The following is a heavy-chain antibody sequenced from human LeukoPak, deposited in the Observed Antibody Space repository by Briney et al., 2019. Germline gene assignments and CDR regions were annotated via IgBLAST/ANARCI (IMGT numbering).Heavy chain of an antibody. Sequence: SETLSLTCAVYGGSFSGYYWSWIRQPPGKGLEWIGEINHSGSTNYNPSLKSRVTTSVDTSKNQFSLKLSSVTAADTAVYYCARATAAPSSYYFDHWGQGTLVTVSS. CDR1: GGSFSGYY. CDR3: ARATAAPSSYYFDH. D-gene: IGHD6-25*01. V-gene: IGHV4-34*01. CDR2: INHSGST. J-gene: IGHJ4*02.